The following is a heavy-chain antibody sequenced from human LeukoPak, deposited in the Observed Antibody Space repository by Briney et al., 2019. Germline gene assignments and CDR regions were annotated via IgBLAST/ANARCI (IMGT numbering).Heavy chain of an antibody. CDR3: AHRRSGSRAIHFYDMDV. J-gene: IGHJ6*03. V-gene: IGHV2-5*01. D-gene: IGHD2-2*02. CDR1: GSSVSTSGLG. CDR2: IYRHDDK. Sequence: SGPTLVNPTQTLRLTLPLSGSSVSTSGLGVGWIRQPPGKPLERLALIYRHDDKHYSPSLKSTLTITKDTSKNQVVLTMTNMDTVDTATYYCAHRRSGSRAIHFYDMDVWGKGTTVTVSS.